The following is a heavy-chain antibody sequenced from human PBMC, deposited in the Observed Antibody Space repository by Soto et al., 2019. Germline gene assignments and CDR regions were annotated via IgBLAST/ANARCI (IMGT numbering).Heavy chain of an antibody. V-gene: IGHV1-69*01. J-gene: IGHJ4*02. CDR2: IIPIFGTA. Sequence: QVQLVQSGAEVKKPGSSVKVSCKASGGTFSSYAISWVRQAPGQGLEWMGGIIPIFGTATYAQKFQGRVTITADESTSTAYLELSSLRSEDTAVYYCASQPNYYDSSGYYYFDYWGQGTLVTVSS. CDR1: GGTFSSYA. D-gene: IGHD3-22*01. CDR3: ASQPNYYDSSGYYYFDY.